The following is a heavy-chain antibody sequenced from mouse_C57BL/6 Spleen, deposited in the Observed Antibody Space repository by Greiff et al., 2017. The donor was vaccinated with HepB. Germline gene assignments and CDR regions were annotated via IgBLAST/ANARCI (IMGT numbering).Heavy chain of an antibody. CDR3: ERRAIIYYYGSSYYAMDY. CDR1: GYTFTEYT. CDR2: FYPGSGSI. J-gene: IGHJ4*01. D-gene: IGHD1-1*01. Sequence: QVQLQQSGAELVKPGASVKLSCKASGYTFTEYTIHWVKQRSGQGLEWIGWFYPGSGSIKYNEKFKDKATLTADKSSSTVYMEFSRLTSEDSAVYFCERRAIIYYYGSSYYAMDYWGQGTSVTVSS. V-gene: IGHV1-62-2*01.